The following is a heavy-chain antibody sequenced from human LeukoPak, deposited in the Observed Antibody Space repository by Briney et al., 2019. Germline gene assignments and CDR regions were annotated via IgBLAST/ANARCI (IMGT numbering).Heavy chain of an antibody. J-gene: IGHJ4*02. D-gene: IGHD6-13*01. CDR1: GGSISSYY. V-gene: IGHV4-59*08. CDR2: IYYSGST. CDR3: ARLSSSGYYFDY. Sequence: SETLSLTWTVSGGSISSYYWSWIRQPPGKGLEWIGYIYYSGSTNYNPSLKSRVTISVDTSKNQFSLKLSSVTAADTAVYYCARLSSSGYYFDYWGQGTLVTVSS.